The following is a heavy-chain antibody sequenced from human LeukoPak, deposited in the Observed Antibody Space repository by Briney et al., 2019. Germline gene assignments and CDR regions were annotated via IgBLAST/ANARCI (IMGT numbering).Heavy chain of an antibody. J-gene: IGHJ4*02. V-gene: IGHV1-2*02. CDR2: INPNSGGT. D-gene: IGHD6-13*01. CDR3: ARADSSSWYNYFDY. CDR1: GYTFTGYY. Sequence: ASVKVSCKASGYTFTGYYMHWVRQAPGQGLEWMGWINPNSGGTNYAQKFQGRVTMTRDTSISTAYMELSRLRSDDTAVYYCARADSSSWYNYFDYWGRGTLVTVSS.